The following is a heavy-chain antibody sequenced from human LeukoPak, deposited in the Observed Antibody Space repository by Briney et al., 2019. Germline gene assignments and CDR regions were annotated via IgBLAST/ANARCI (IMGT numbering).Heavy chain of an antibody. J-gene: IGHJ5*02. CDR1: GYTFTSYA. CDR2: INTGNGNT. D-gene: IGHD6-13*01. CDR3: ARDVGYSSSWYDWFDP. V-gene: IGHV1-3*03. Sequence: RASVKVSCKASGYTFTSYAMHWVRQAPGQRLEWMGWINTGNGNTKYSQEFQGRVTITRDTSASTAYMELSSLRSEDMAVYYCARDVGYSSSWYDWFDPWGQGTLVTVSS.